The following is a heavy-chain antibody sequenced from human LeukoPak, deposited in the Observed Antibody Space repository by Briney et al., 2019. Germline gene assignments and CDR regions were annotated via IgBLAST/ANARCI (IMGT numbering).Heavy chain of an antibody. CDR3: ARRANSWSYYFDY. V-gene: IGHV4-59*04. J-gene: IGHJ4*02. CDR1: GGSITSYY. D-gene: IGHD6-13*01. Sequence: SETLSLTCTVSGGSITSYYWSWLRQPPGKGLDWIAFISDSGSTYYNPSLKSRVTISVDTSKNQFSLKLSSVTAADTAVYYCARRANSWSYYFDYWGQGTLVTVSS. CDR2: ISDSGST.